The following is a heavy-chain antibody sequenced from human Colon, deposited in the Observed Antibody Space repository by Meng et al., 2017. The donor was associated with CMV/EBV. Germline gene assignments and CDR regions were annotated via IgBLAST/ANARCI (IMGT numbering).Heavy chain of an antibody. CDR2: INPNSGGT. CDR1: EYTFTGYY. Sequence: GQLVRLGAEVKNAGASVKVSCKASEYTFTGYYMHWVRQAPGQGLEWMGWINPNSGGTNYAQKFQGRVTMTRDTSITTAYMELSRLRSDDTAVYYCARDWYPGDRRGSFDYWGQGTLVTVSS. D-gene: IGHD3-22*01. V-gene: IGHV1-2*02. CDR3: ARDWYPGDRRGSFDY. J-gene: IGHJ4*02.